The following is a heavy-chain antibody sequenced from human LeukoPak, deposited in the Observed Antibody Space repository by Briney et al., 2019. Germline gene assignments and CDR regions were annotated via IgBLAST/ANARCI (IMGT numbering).Heavy chain of an antibody. J-gene: IGHJ4*02. V-gene: IGHV3-74*01. Sequence: LTGGSLRLSCAASGFSFSSYWMHWVRQAPGKGLVWVSRINTDGSSTYYADSVKGRFTISRDNAKNTLYLQMYTLRAEDTAVYYCARDHYGGNSDYWGQGTLVTVSS. CDR2: INTDGSST. CDR1: GFSFSSYW. CDR3: ARDHYGGNSDY. D-gene: IGHD4-23*01.